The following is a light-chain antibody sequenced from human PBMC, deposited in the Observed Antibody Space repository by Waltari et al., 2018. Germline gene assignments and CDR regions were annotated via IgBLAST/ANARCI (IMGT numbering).Light chain of an antibody. CDR3: QQDFSTPPVT. V-gene: IGKV4-1*01. J-gene: IGKJ4*01. CDR1: QSVLYSSNNKNY. CDR2: WAS. Sequence: DIVMTQSPDSLAVSLGERATINCKSSQSVLYSSNNKNYLAWYQQKSGQPPKLLIYWASTRESGVPDRFSVSGSGTDFTLTISSLQAEDVAVYYCQQDFSTPPVTFGGGTKVEIK.